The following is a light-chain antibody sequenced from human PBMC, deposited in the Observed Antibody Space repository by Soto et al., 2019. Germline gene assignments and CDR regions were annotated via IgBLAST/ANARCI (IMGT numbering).Light chain of an antibody. J-gene: IGLJ1*01. Sequence: QSALTQPASGSGSPGQSITISSTGTSSDVGGYNYVSWYQQHPGKAPKLMIYDVSNRPSGVSNRFSGSKSGNTASLTISGLQAEDEADYYCSSYTSSSTLYVFGTGTKVTVL. CDR2: DVS. CDR3: SSYTSSSTLYV. CDR1: SSDVGGYNY. V-gene: IGLV2-14*01.